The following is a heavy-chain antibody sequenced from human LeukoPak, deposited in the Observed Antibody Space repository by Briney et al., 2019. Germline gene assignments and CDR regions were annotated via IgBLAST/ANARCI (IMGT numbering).Heavy chain of an antibody. CDR3: ARLIAAAGTVYYYYYYYMDV. V-gene: IGHV3-53*01. J-gene: IGHJ6*03. CDR1: DFTVSSNY. D-gene: IGHD6-13*01. CDR2: IYSGGST. Sequence: PGGSLRLSCAASDFTVSSNYMNWVRQAPGKGLEWVSVIYSGGSTYYADSVKGRFTISRDNSKNTLYLQMNSLRAEDTAVYYCARLIAAAGTVYYYYYYYMDVWGKGTTVTISS.